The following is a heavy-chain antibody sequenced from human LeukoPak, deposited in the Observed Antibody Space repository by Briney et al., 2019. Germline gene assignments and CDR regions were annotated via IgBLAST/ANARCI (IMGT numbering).Heavy chain of an antibody. D-gene: IGHD1-20*01. CDR1: GFNFDNYA. Sequence: GRSLRLSGAASGFNFDNYAMHWVRQAPGKGLEWVSGSSWNGGDTDYADSVKGRFTISKDNAKHSLSLQMNSLRVEDTAWYYFAKTYNWGFNTFCIWGQGTMVTVSS. J-gene: IGHJ3*02. CDR2: SSWNGGDT. CDR3: AKTYNWGFNTFCI. V-gene: IGHV3-9*01.